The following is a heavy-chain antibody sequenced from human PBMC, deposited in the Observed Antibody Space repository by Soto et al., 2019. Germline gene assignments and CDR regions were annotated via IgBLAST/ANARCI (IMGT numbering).Heavy chain of an antibody. CDR1: GFTFNTYA. J-gene: IGHJ4*02. CDR2: ISGSGDYT. Sequence: PGGSLRLSCAASGFTFNTYAMTWVRQAPGKGLEWVSSISGSGDYTYYADSVKGRFTISRDNSKNTLYLQINSLRAEDTAVYYCAKDSYYHDTSGYYIFDYWGQGTLVTVSS. CDR3: AKDSYYHDTSGYYIFDY. D-gene: IGHD3-22*01. V-gene: IGHV3-23*01.